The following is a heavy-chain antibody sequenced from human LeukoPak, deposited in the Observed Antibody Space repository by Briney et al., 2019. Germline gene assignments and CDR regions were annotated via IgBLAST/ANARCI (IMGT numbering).Heavy chain of an antibody. CDR2: ISSSGTTV. Sequence: SGGSLRLSCAASGFTFSSYGINWVRQAPGKGLEWVSYISSSGTTVYYADSVRGRFTISRDNAKNSLYLQMNSLRAEDTAVYYCARFDTSGFHYFDYWGQGTLVTVSS. J-gene: IGHJ4*02. CDR3: ARFDTSGFHYFDY. D-gene: IGHD3-22*01. V-gene: IGHV3-48*03. CDR1: GFTFSSYG.